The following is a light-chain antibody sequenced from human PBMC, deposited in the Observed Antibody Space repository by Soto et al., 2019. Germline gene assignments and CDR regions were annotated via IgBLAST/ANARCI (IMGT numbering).Light chain of an antibody. CDR2: AAS. V-gene: IGKV1-27*01. CDR1: QDISVY. J-gene: IGKJ5*01. Sequence: DIQMTQSPSSLSASVGDRVTITCRASQDISVYLAWYQQKPGKVPKLLIYAASTLQSGVPSRFSGSGSGTYFTLTISSLQPEDVANYYCQKYNTAPLTFGQGTRLEIK. CDR3: QKYNTAPLT.